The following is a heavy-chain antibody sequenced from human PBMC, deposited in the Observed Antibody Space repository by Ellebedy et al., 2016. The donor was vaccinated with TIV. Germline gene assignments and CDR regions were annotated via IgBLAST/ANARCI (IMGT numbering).Heavy chain of an antibody. CDR1: GFAFNYFG. Sequence: GGSLRLSXAASGFAFNYFGIHWVRQAPGKGLEWVSVAWSHDRDKNYADSVKGRFTISRDTAKNTVYLQMNSLGNEDTAVYYCARDVDTSSHFSRLDPWGEGTLVTVSS. CDR3: ARDVDTSSHFSRLDP. J-gene: IGHJ5*02. V-gene: IGHV3-33*01. D-gene: IGHD5-18*01. CDR2: AWSHDRDK.